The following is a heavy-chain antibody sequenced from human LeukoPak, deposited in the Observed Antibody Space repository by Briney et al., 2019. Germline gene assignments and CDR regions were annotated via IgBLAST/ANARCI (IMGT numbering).Heavy chain of an antibody. V-gene: IGHV1-2*02. CDR3: ARDRLLGYCSSTSCYQWSVGAVAGFDY. D-gene: IGHD2-2*01. Sequence: GASVKVSCKASGYTFTGYYMHWVRQAPGQGLEWMGWINPNSGGTNYAQKFQGRVTMTRDTSISTAYMELSSLRSDDTAVYYCARDRLLGYCSSTSCYQWSVGAVAGFDYWGQGTLVTVSS. CDR2: INPNSGGT. J-gene: IGHJ4*02. CDR1: GYTFTGYY.